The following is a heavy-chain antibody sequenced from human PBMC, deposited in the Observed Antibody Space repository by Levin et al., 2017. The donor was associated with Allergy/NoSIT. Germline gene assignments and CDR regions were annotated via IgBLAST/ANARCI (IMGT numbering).Heavy chain of an antibody. CDR3: AGRGELPSL. J-gene: IGHJ4*02. D-gene: IGHD1-26*01. CDR1: GSSIRSYY. CDR2: IFYSGST. Sequence: SPTLSLPCTVSGSSIRSYYWSWIRQPPGKGLDWIGNIFYSGSTNYNPSLKSRVTISVDTSKNQFSLKLTSVTAADTAVYYCAGRGELPSLWGQGTLVTVSS. V-gene: IGHV4-59*01.